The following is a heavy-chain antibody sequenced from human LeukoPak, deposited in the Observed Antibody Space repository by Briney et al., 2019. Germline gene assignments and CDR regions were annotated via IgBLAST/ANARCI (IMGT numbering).Heavy chain of an antibody. J-gene: IGHJ4*02. CDR3: AKVAHYYYGSESYYFFEH. CDR2: IKQDGSEK. D-gene: IGHD3-10*01. Sequence: GGSLRLSCAASGFTFSSYWMSWVRQAPGQGLEWVAKIKQDGSEKYYVDSVKGRFTISRDNAENSLYLQMNSLRVEDTAIYYCAKVAHYYYGSESYYFFEHWGQGTPVTASS. V-gene: IGHV3-7*01. CDR1: GFTFSSYW.